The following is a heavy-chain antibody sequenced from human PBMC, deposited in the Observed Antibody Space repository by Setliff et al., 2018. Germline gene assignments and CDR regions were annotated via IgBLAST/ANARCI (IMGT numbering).Heavy chain of an antibody. D-gene: IGHD3-10*01. Sequence: PSETLSLTCTVSGGSISTYYWSWIRQPPEKDLERIAYIHYSGSTNQNPSLKSRVTISVDTSKNQFSLKMSSMTAADTAVYYCARAYYYASGNSHNYYMDVWGKGTAVTVSS. CDR2: IHYSGST. V-gene: IGHV4-59*01. CDR1: GGSISTYY. CDR3: ARAYYYASGNSHNYYMDV. J-gene: IGHJ6*03.